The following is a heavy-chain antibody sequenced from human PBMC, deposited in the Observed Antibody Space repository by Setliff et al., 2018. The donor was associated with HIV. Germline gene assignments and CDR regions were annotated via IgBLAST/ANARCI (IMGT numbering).Heavy chain of an antibody. Sequence: ETLSLSCAASGFSFSSYWMHWVRQAPGKGLVWVSRISGYETRTTYADSVKGRFTISRDNAKNTLYLQMNSLTVEDTAVYYCARVGGYNKFDYWGQGTLVTVS. J-gene: IGHJ4*02. CDR1: GFSFSSYW. V-gene: IGHV3-74*01. D-gene: IGHD5-12*01. CDR3: ARVGGYNKFDY. CDR2: ISGYETRT.